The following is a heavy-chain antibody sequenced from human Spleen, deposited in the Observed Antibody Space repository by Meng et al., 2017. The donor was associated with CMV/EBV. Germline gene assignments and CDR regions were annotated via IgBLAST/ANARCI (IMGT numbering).Heavy chain of an antibody. V-gene: IGHV3-33*06. D-gene: IGHD3-3*01. Sequence: GGSLRLSCAASGFTFSSYGMHWVRQAPGKGLEWVAVIWYDGSNKYYADSVKGRFVISRDNSKNTLFLQMNSLRVEDTAVYYCAKDDDFWSGGYYGMDVWGQGTTVTVSS. CDR1: GFTFSSYG. J-gene: IGHJ6*02. CDR2: IWYDGSNK. CDR3: AKDDDFWSGGYYGMDV.